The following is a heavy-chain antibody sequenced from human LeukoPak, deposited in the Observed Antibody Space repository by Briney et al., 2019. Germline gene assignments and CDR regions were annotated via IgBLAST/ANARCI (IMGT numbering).Heavy chain of an antibody. CDR1: GYTFTSYY. CDR3: ARGFRLSAIEDWFDP. D-gene: IGHD2-2*02. V-gene: IGHV1-2*02. Sequence: ASVKVSCKAFGYTFTSYYMHWVRLAPGQGLEWMGWITPNSGGTKYAQRFQGRVTMTRDTSISTAYMELSDLRSDDTAVYYCARGFRLSAIEDWFDPWGQGTLVTVSS. J-gene: IGHJ5*02. CDR2: ITPNSGGT.